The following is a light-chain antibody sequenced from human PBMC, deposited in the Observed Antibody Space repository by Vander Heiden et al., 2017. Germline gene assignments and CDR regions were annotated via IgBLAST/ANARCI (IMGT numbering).Light chain of an antibody. CDR3: QQRRDWAFT. CDR2: DAS. Sequence: EIVLTQTPATLSLSPGGRDTLSCSASQSVSSYLAWYQQKPGLAPRLLIYDASNRATGIPARFTGSVSGTDFTLTMSSLEPEDFTVYYCQQRRDWAFTFGHGTNVDIK. V-gene: IGKV3-11*01. J-gene: IGKJ3*01. CDR1: QSVSSY.